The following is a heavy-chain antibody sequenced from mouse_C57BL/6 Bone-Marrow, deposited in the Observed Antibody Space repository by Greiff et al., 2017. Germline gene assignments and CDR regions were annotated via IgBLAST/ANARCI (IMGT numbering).Heavy chain of an antibody. CDR2: IYPRSGDT. J-gene: IGHJ2*01. CDR1: GYTFTSYG. V-gene: IGHV1-81*01. Sequence: QVQLQQSGAELARPGASVKLSCKASGYTFTSYGISWVKQRTGQGLEWIGEIYPRSGDTYYNEKFKGKATLTADKSSSTAYMELRSLTSEDSAVYFCARWGATVYFDYWGQGTTLTVSS. D-gene: IGHD1-1*01. CDR3: ARWGATVYFDY.